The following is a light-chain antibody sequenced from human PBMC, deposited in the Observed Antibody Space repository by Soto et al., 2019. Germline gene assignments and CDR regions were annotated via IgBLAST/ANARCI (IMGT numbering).Light chain of an antibody. CDR2: EVS. Sequence: DIVLTQTPLSLSAAPGQPASISCKSSQSLRHSDGKTDLYWYLQKQGQPPQLLIYEVSKRFSLGLDRFNGSGSGTDFPLKISRGETDDVGVDYCMQSIQLLSITFGQGTRLEIK. CDR3: MQSIQLLSIT. J-gene: IGKJ5*01. V-gene: IGKV2D-29*01. CDR1: QSLRHSDGKTD.